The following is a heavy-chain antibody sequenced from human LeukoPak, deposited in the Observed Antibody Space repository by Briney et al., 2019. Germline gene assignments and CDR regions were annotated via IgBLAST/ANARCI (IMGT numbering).Heavy chain of an antibody. V-gene: IGHV4-39*07. CDR1: VGSISSSSYY. CDR2: IYYSRST. Sequence: SETLSLTCTVSVGSISSSSYYWGWIRQPPGKGLEWIGSIYYSRSTYYNPSLKSRVTISVDTSKNQFSLKLISVTAADTAVYYCARVRYGDHFDYWGQGTLVTVSS. J-gene: IGHJ4*02. CDR3: ARVRYGDHFDY. D-gene: IGHD4-17*01.